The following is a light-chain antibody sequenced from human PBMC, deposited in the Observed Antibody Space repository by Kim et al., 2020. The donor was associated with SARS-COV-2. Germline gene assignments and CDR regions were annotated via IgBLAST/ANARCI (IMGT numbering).Light chain of an antibody. CDR1: QDISSW. J-gene: IGKJ4*01. CDR2: AAS. Sequence: ASVGSGVTTTWRASQDISSWLAWYQQKPGKAPKLLISAASSLQSGVPSRFSGSGSGTDFTLTISSLQPEDFASYYCQRADSFPLGFGGGTKVDIK. V-gene: IGKV1-12*01. CDR3: QRADSFPLG.